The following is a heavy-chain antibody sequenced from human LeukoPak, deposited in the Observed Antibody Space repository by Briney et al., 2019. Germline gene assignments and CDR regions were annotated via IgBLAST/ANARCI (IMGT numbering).Heavy chain of an antibody. J-gene: IGHJ4*02. CDR2: INHSGSN. Sequence: SETLSLTCAVYGGSFSGYYWSWITQPPAKGLEWIGEINHSGSNNYNTTLRSRVTIPVDTSKSQCSLKLSSVTAADTAVYYCARGLGYWGQGTLVTVSS. CDR3: ARGLGY. CDR1: GGSFSGYY. V-gene: IGHV4-34*01.